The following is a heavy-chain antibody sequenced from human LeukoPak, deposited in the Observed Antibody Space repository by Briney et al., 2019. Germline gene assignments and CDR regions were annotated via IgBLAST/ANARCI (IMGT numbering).Heavy chain of an antibody. CDR3: ARGAVDTAMVEY. J-gene: IGHJ4*02. D-gene: IGHD5-18*01. CDR1: GFTFSSYA. Sequence: PGGSLRLSCAASGFTFSSYAMHWVRQAPGKGVEYVSAISSNGGSTYYANSVKGRFTISRDNSKNTLYLQMRSLRAEDMAVYYCARGAVDTAMVEYWGQGTLVTLSS. CDR2: ISSNGGST. V-gene: IGHV3-64*01.